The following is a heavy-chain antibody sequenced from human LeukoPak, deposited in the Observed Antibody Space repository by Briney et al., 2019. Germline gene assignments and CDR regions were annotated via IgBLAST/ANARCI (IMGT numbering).Heavy chain of an antibody. CDR3: ARQGHGSETSLDY. CDR1: GDSISNYY. Sequence: SETLSLTCTVSGDSISNYYWTWIRQSPGKSLEWIGFSHKSGHTHYNPSLRSRVTISVDTSKNQFSLKLSSVTAADTAVYYCARQGHGSETSLDYWGQGTLVTVSS. V-gene: IGHV4-59*08. J-gene: IGHJ4*02. CDR2: SHKSGHT. D-gene: IGHD3-10*01.